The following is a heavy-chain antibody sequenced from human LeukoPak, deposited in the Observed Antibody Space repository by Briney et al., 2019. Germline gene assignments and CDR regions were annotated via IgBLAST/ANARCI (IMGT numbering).Heavy chain of an antibody. CDR1: GYTFTAYY. CDR2: INPKSGGT. Sequence: ASVKVSCTASGYTFTAYYMHWVRQAPGQGLEWMGWINPKSGGTDYAQKFQGRVTMTRDTSISTAYMELSSLRSDDTAVYYCARDWEDSSGYLDDSGGQGTLVTVSA. CDR3: ARDWEDSSGYLDDS. J-gene: IGHJ4*02. D-gene: IGHD3-22*01. V-gene: IGHV1-2*02.